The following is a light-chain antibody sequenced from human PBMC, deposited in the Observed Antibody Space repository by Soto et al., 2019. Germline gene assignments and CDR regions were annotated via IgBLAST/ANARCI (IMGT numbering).Light chain of an antibody. Sequence: DIQMTQSPSTLSASVGDRVTITCRASQSISRWLAWYQQKPGKAPKVLIWDATTLHRGVPSRFSGSGFGTEFTLTISSLQPDDFATYYCQQYNDYSTWTFGQGTKVEI. V-gene: IGKV1-5*01. CDR3: QQYNDYSTWT. CDR2: DAT. J-gene: IGKJ1*01. CDR1: QSISRW.